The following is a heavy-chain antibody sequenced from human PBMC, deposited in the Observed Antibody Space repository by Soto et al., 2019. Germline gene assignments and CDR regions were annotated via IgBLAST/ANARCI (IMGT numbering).Heavy chain of an antibody. J-gene: IGHJ4*02. CDR2: IKSKTDGGTT. V-gene: IGHV3-15*07. CDR3: TTAYSGYEFSCRY. D-gene: IGHD5-12*01. CDR1: GFTFSNAW. Sequence: GGSLRLSCAASGFTFSNAWMNWVRQAPGKGLEWVGRIKSKTDGGTTDYAAPVNGRFTISRDDSKNTLYLQMNSLKTEDTAVYYCTTAYSGYEFSCRYWGQGTLVTVSS.